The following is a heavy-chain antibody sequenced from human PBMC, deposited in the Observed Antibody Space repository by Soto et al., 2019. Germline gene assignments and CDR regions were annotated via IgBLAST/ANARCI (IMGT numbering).Heavy chain of an antibody. Sequence: EVQLLESGGGLVQPGGSLRLSCAASGFTFSSYAMSWVRQSPGKGLTWVSVITGSGGSTYYADSVKGRFTISRDNSKKTLYLQLNSLSDEDTAVYYCAKALTVVRGLIYYGMDVWGQGTTVTVSS. J-gene: IGHJ6*02. V-gene: IGHV3-23*01. CDR3: AKALTVVRGLIYYGMDV. CDR1: GFTFSSYA. CDR2: ITGSGGST. D-gene: IGHD3-10*01.